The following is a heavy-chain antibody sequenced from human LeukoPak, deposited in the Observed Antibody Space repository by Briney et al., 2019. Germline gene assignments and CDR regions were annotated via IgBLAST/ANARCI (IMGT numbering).Heavy chain of an antibody. D-gene: IGHD6-13*01. CDR1: GYSFTSYW. CDR2: IYPGDSDT. CDR3: ARPFLKDLSSSWYDNWFDP. V-gene: IGHV5-51*01. J-gene: IGHJ5*02. Sequence: NRGASLQISCKGSGYSFTSYWIGWVRQMPGKGLEWMGIIYPGDSDTRYSPSFQGQVTISADKSISTAYLQWSSLKASDTAMYYCARPFLKDLSSSWYDNWFDPWGQGTLVTVSS.